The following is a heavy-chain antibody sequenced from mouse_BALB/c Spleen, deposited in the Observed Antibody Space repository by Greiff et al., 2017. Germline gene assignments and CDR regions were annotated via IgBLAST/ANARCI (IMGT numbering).Heavy chain of an antibody. V-gene: IGHV1-4*01. Sequence: VQLQESGAELARPGASVKMSCKASGYTFTSYTMHWVKQRPGQGLEWIGYINPSSGYTNYNQKFKDKATLTADKSSSTAYMQLSSLTSEDSAVYYCAYGSSYNYAMDYWGQGTSVTVS. CDR1: GYTFTSYT. CDR3: AYGSSYNYAMDY. D-gene: IGHD1-1*01. CDR2: INPSSGYT. J-gene: IGHJ4*01.